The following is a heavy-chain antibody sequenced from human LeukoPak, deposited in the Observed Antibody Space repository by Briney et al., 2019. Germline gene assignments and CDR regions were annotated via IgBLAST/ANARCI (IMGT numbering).Heavy chain of an antibody. CDR1: GGSISGYY. Sequence: SETLSLTCTVSGGSISGYYWGWIRQPPGKGLEWIGSIYYSGSTYYNPSLKSRVTISVDTSKNQFSLKLSSVTAADTAVYYCAREGDSSGYYYDYWGQGTLVTVSS. CDR2: IYYSGST. D-gene: IGHD3-22*01. V-gene: IGHV4-39*07. J-gene: IGHJ4*02. CDR3: AREGDSSGYYYDY.